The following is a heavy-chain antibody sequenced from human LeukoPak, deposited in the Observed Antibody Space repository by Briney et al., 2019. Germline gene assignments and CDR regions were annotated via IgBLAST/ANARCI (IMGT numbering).Heavy chain of an antibody. CDR2: IYPVDSDT. V-gene: IGHV5-51*01. Sequence: GESLKISCKGSGYSFTSNWIGWVRQMPGKGLEWMGIIYPVDSDTKYSPSFQGQVTISADKSISTAFLQWSSLKASDTAMYYCARPSGTYNRFDYWGQGTLVTVSS. D-gene: IGHD1-26*01. CDR1: GYSFTSNW. J-gene: IGHJ4*02. CDR3: ARPSGTYNRFDY.